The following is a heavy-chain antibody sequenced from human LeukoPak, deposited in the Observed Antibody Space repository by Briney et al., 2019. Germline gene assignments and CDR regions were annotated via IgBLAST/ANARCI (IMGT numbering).Heavy chain of an antibody. D-gene: IGHD6-13*01. CDR2: IYYRGST. CDR1: GFTLSNNYM. CDR3: ARDRPAGNTGHSHDY. Sequence: GSLRLSCAASGFTLSNNYMNWIRQPPGKGLEWIGSIYYRGSTYYNPSLKSRVTISVDTSKNQFSLKLSSVTAADTAVYYCARDRPAGNTGHSHDYWGQGTLVTVSS. J-gene: IGHJ4*02. V-gene: IGHV4-39*07.